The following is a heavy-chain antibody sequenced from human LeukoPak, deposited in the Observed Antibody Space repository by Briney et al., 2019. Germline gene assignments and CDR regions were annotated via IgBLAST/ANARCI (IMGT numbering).Heavy chain of an antibody. V-gene: IGHV4-4*09. Sequence: SETLSLTCAVYGESFSGHYWTWIRQPPGKGLEWIGYIYTSGSTNYNPSLKSRVTISVDTSKNQFSLKLSSVTAADTAVYYCARRDYYYYYMDVWGKGTTVTVSS. CDR2: IYTSGST. J-gene: IGHJ6*03. CDR1: GESFSGHY. CDR3: ARRDYYYYYMDV.